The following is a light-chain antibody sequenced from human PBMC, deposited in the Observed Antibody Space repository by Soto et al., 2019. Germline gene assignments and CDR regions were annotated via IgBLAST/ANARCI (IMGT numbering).Light chain of an antibody. Sequence: DIVMTQSPVSSPVTLGQPASISCRSSQSLVHADGNTYLSWFQERPGQPPRLLIHNISNHVSGVPDRFTGSGAGTEFTLKISRVEVEDVGVYYCLQATQFPWTFGQGTRVESK. V-gene: IGKV2-24*01. CDR2: NIS. CDR3: LQATQFPWT. CDR1: QSLVHADGNTY. J-gene: IGKJ1*01.